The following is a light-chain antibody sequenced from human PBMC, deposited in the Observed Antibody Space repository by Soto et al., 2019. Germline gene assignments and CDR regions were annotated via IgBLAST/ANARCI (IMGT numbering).Light chain of an antibody. CDR2: EDT. Sequence: QSVLTQPASVSWSPGQSITIACIGTIGDVGTYNLVSWYQQHPGKAPKLMIYEDTKRPSGVSSRFSGSKSGNTASLTISGLQAEDAAAYYCCSYAGSYTLIFGGGTKLTVL. CDR3: CSYAGSYTLI. CDR1: IGDVGTYNL. J-gene: IGLJ2*01. V-gene: IGLV2-23*01.